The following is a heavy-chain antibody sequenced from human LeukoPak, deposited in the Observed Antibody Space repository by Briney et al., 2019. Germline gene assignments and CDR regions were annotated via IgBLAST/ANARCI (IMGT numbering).Heavy chain of an antibody. J-gene: IGHJ1*01. CDR2: ISWNSGSI. CDR1: GFTFDDYA. V-gene: IGHV3-9*01. D-gene: IGHD4-17*01. CDR3: AKGVYGDLQGDLQH. Sequence: PGGSLRLSCAASGFTFDDYAMHWVRQAPGKGLEWVSGISWNSGSIGYADSVKGRFTISRDNAKNSLYLQMNSLRAEDTALYYCAKGVYGDLQGDLQHWGQGTLVTVSS.